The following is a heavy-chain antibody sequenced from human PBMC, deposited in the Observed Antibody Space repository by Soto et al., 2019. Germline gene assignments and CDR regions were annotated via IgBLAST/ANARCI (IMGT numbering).Heavy chain of an antibody. Sequence: GGSLRLSCAASGFTFSSYAMSWVRQAPGKGLEWVSAISGSGGSTYYADSVKGRFTISRDNSKNTLYLQMNSLRAEDTAVYYCAKVRYPGEGPNKNFDYWGQGTLVTVSS. CDR1: GFTFSSYA. V-gene: IGHV3-23*01. CDR3: AKVRYPGEGPNKNFDY. J-gene: IGHJ4*02. D-gene: IGHD7-27*01. CDR2: ISGSGGST.